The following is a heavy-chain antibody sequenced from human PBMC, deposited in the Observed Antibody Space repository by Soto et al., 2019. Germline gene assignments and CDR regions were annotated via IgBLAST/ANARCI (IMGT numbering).Heavy chain of an antibody. D-gene: IGHD2-15*01. CDR1: GDSVSSNSAA. V-gene: IGHV6-1*01. J-gene: IGHJ4*02. CDR2: TYYRSKWYN. Sequence: SQTLSLTCAIYGDSVSSNSAAWNWIRQSPSRGLEWLGRTYYRSKWYNDYAVSVKSRITINPDTSKNQFSLQLNSVTPEDTAVYYCARDHPSLYCSGGSCYFDYWGQGTLVTVSS. CDR3: ARDHPSLYCSGGSCYFDY.